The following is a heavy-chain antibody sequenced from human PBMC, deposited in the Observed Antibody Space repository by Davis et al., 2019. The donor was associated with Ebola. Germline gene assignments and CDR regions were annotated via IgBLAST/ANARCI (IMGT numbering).Heavy chain of an antibody. Sequence: GESLKISCVASGFSFSRYDMNWVRQAPGKGLEWVSYISSGSTTLKYADSVKGRFTISRDNAKNSLYLQMNSLSDEDTAVYYWARSLGDVVLGPAALVPDYWGQGTLVTVSS. J-gene: IGHJ4*02. CDR2: ISSGSTTL. D-gene: IGHD2-2*01. CDR1: GFSFSRYD. CDR3: ARSLGDVVLGPAALVPDY. V-gene: IGHV3-48*02.